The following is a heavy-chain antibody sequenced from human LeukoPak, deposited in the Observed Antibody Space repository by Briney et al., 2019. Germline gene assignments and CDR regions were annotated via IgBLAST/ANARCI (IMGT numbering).Heavy chain of an antibody. CDR3: ARSLPMVRGLGASD. J-gene: IGHJ4*02. V-gene: IGHV1-2*02. CDR1: GYTFTGYY. CDR2: INPSSGGT. Sequence: GASVKVSCKASGYTFTGYYMHWVRQAPGQGLEWMGWINPSSGGTNYAQKFQGRVTMTRDTSISTAYMELSRLRSDDTAVYYCARSLPMVRGLGASDWGKGTLVTVSS. D-gene: IGHD3-10*01.